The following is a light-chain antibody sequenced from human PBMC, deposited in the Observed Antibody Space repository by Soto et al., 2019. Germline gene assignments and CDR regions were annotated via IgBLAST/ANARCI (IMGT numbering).Light chain of an antibody. V-gene: IGLV1-44*01. J-gene: IGLJ2*01. Sequence: QSVLTQPPSASGTPGQRVTISCSGSSSNIGSNTINWYQHLPGTAPKLLIYSNYQRPSGVPDRFSGSKSGTSASLAISGLQSEDEANYFCAAWDGRLSGVVFGGGTKVTVL. CDR1: SSNIGSNT. CDR2: SNY. CDR3: AAWDGRLSGVV.